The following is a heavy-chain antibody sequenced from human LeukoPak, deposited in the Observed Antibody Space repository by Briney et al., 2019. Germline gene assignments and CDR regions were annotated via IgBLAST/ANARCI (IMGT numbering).Heavy chain of an antibody. CDR2: IIPIFGIA. CDR3: ARAGSSLVWFDP. Sequence: GASVKVSCKASGGTFSSYAISWVRQAPGQGLEWMGRIIPIFGIANYAQKFQGRVTITADKSTSTAYMELSSLRSEDTAVYYCARAGSSLVWFDPLGPGNPGHRLL. V-gene: IGHV1-69*04. CDR1: GGTFSSYA. D-gene: IGHD6-6*01. J-gene: IGHJ5*02.